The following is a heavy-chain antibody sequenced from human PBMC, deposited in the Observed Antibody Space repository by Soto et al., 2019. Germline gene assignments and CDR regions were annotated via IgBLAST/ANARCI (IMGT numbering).Heavy chain of an antibody. CDR1: GFTFDDYA. V-gene: IGHV3-9*01. CDR3: AKDLAAAGPGAFDI. Sequence: GGSLRLSCAASGFTFDDYAMHWVRQAPGKGLEWVSGISWNSGSIGYADSVKGRFTISRDNAKNSLYLQMNSLRAEDTALYYCAKDLAAAGPGAFDIWGQGTMVTVSS. J-gene: IGHJ3*02. D-gene: IGHD6-13*01. CDR2: ISWNSGSI.